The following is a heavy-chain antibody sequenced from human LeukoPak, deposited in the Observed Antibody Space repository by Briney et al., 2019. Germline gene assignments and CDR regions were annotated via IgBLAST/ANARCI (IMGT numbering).Heavy chain of an antibody. CDR3: ARGGYYYGSETEAYFDY. CDR1: GGSISSYY. Sequence: SETLSLTCSVSGGSISSYYWSWIRQPPGKGLEWIGYIYYSGSTNYNPSLKSRVTMSIDTSKNQFSLKLSSVTAADTAVYYCARGGYYYGSETEAYFDYWGQGTLVTVSS. CDR2: IYYSGST. V-gene: IGHV4-59*01. D-gene: IGHD3-10*01. J-gene: IGHJ4*02.